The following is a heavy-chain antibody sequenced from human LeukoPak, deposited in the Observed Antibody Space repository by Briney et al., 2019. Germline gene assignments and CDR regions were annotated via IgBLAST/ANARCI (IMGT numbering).Heavy chain of an antibody. V-gene: IGHV3-49*03. CDR3: AAASGFDF. D-gene: IGHD6-25*01. Sequence: GGSLRLSCTASGLNFGNYAMSWIRQAPGKGLEWVGYIRSKGYGGVAEYGTSVRGRFIISRDDSKSIAYLQMNSLKTEDTGVYYCAAASGFDFWGRGTLVTVSS. CDR1: GLNFGNYA. J-gene: IGHJ4*02. CDR2: IRSKGYGGVA.